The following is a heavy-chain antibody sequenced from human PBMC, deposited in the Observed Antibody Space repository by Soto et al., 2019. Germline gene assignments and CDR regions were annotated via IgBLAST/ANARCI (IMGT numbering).Heavy chain of an antibody. CDR3: ADSLTGDGPH. J-gene: IGHJ4*02. V-gene: IGHV1-69*02. Sequence: QVQLVQSGAEVKKPGSSVKVSCKASGGTFSSYTISWVRQAPGQGLEWMGMIIPILGIANYAQKFQGRVTITADKSTSTAYVELSSLRSEDTAVYYCADSLTGDGPHWGQGTLVTVSS. CDR1: GGTFSSYT. D-gene: IGHD7-27*01. CDR2: IIPILGIA.